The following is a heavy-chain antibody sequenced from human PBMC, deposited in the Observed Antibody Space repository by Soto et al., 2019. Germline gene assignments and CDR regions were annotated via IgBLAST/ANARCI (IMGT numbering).Heavy chain of an antibody. CDR1: GGSINSGNYY. D-gene: IGHD2-8*01. J-gene: IGHJ5*02. Sequence: SETLSLTCSVSGGSINSGNYYWSWIRQHPGKGLEWIGYISYSGSAHYNPSLRSRVFISVDTSRNQFSLKLSSVTAADTAVYHCARRRCTTTSCFDPWGQATLVT. CDR2: ISYSGSA. V-gene: IGHV4-31*03. CDR3: ARRRCTTTSCFDP.